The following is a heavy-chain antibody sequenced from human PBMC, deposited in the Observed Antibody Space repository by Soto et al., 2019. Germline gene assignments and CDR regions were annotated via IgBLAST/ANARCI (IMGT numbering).Heavy chain of an antibody. CDR1: GYTFANYG. Sequence: QVQLMQSGNEVKKPGASVTVSCKASGYTFANYGISWVRPAPGHELEWMGWISGNNGATNFAPKVQDRISMTMDTSTGVASMALRSLRSDDTAIYYCARDLKYFRINGNWFDSWGQGSLVTVSS. J-gene: IGHJ5*01. D-gene: IGHD2-2*01. CDR3: ARDLKYFRINGNWFDS. V-gene: IGHV1-18*04. CDR2: ISGNNGAT.